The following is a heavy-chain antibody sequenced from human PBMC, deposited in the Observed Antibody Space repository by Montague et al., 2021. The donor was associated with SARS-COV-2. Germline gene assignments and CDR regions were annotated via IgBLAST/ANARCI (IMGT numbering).Heavy chain of an antibody. CDR1: GGSFSGYY. Sequence: SETLSLTCAVYGGSFSGYYWTWIRQPPGKGLEWIGDINHGGRTNYNPSLKSRVTISAETSKNQFSLRVNSVTAADTAVYFCARGIRGVIILYDYYLTDVWGQGTTVSVSS. CDR2: INHGGRT. D-gene: IGHD3-10*01. V-gene: IGHV4-34*01. J-gene: IGHJ6*02. CDR3: ARGIRGVIILYDYYLTDV.